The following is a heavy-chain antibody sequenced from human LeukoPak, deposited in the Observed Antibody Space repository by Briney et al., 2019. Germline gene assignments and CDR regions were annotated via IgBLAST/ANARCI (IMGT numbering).Heavy chain of an antibody. Sequence: PGGSLRLSCAASGFTISTYWMSWVRQAPGKGLEWVANINQDGSEKSYVDSVKGRFTISRDNAKNSLYLQMNSLRAEDAAVYYCARDGRQLGYWGQGTLVTVSS. CDR1: GFTISTYW. V-gene: IGHV3-7*05. D-gene: IGHD6-13*01. CDR2: INQDGSEK. CDR3: ARDGRQLGY. J-gene: IGHJ4*02.